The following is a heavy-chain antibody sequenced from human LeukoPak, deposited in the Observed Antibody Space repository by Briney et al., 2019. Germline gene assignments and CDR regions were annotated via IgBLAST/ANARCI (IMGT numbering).Heavy chain of an antibody. CDR1: GFTFSSYA. D-gene: IGHD4-23*01. CDR3: ARGLDGNSIWYFDF. J-gene: IGHJ2*01. CDR2: ISGSGGST. Sequence: PGGSLRLSCAASGFTFSSYAMSWVRQAPGKGLEWVSAISGSGGSTYYADSVKGRFTISRDNAKNTLYLQMNSLRAEDTAVYYCARGLDGNSIWYFDFWGRGTLVTVSS. V-gene: IGHV3-23*01.